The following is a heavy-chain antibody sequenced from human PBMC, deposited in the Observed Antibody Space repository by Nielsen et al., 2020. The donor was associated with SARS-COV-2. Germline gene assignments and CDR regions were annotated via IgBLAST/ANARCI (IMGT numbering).Heavy chain of an antibody. V-gene: IGHV3-23*01. Sequence: VRQAPGKGLEWVSAISGSGGSTYYADSVKGRFTISRDNAKNSLSLQMNSLRAEDTAVYYCARNSSRYDYWGQGTLVTVSS. CDR3: ARNSSRYDY. J-gene: IGHJ4*02. CDR2: ISGSGGST. D-gene: IGHD6-13*01.